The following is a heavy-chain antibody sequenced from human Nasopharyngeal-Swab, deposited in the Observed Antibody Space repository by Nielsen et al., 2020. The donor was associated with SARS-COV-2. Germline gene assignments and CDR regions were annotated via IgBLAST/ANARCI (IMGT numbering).Heavy chain of an antibody. J-gene: IGHJ3*02. V-gene: IGHV3-30-3*01. CDR2: ISSDGANE. Sequence: GGSLRLSCEASGFTFSSYAVHWVRQAPGKGLEWVAVISSDGANEFYADSVKGRFTISRDNSKNTLYLQMNSLRAEDTAVYYCAKDKDDAFDIWGQGTMVTVSS. CDR1: GFTFSSYA. CDR3: AKDKDDAFDI.